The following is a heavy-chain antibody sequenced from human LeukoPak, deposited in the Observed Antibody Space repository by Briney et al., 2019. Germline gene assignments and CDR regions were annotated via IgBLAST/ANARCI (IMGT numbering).Heavy chain of an antibody. CDR1: GFTFSSYA. D-gene: IGHD6-19*01. V-gene: IGHV3-30-3*01. CDR3: ARDGWFGMDV. J-gene: IGHJ6*02. Sequence: GGSLRLSCAASGFTFSSYAMHWVRQAPGKGLEWVAVISYGGSNKYYAVSGKGRFTISRDNSKSTLYLQMNSLRAEDTAVYYCARDGWFGMDVWGQGTTVTVSS. CDR2: ISYGGSNK.